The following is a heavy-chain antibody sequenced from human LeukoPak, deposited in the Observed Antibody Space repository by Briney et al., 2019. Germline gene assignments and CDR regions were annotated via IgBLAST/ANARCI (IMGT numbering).Heavy chain of an antibody. CDR1: GFTFSSYS. CDR3: ASDYRGGYYYYYGMDV. J-gene: IGHJ6*02. Sequence: PGGSLRLSCAASGFTFSSYSMNWVRQAPGKGLEWVSYISSSSSTIYYADSVKGRFTISRDNAKNSLYLQMNSLRAEDTAVYYCASDYRGGYYYYYGMDVWGQGTTVTVSS. V-gene: IGHV3-48*01. D-gene: IGHD4-11*01. CDR2: ISSSSSTI.